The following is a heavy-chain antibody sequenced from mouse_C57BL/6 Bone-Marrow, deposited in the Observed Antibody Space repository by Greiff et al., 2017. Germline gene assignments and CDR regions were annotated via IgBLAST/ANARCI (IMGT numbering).Heavy chain of an antibody. CDR2: IHPNSGST. CDR3: ARPNDGYFYAMDY. Sequence: QVQLKQPGAELVKPGASVKLSCKASGYTFTSYWMHWVKRRPGQGLEWIGMIHPNSGSTNYNEKFKSKATLTVDKSSSTAYMQLSSLTSEDSAVYYCARPNDGYFYAMDYWGQGTSVTVSS. J-gene: IGHJ4*01. D-gene: IGHD2-3*01. CDR1: GYTFTSYW. V-gene: IGHV1-64*01.